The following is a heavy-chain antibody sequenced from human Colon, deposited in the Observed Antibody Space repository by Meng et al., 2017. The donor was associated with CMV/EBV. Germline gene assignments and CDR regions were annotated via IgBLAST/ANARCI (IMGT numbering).Heavy chain of an antibody. CDR2: IYPQNGGT. D-gene: IGHD2-21*01. CDR3: IKEDWYFDF. Sequence: VKLYQSETEVKKPGASVKVSCKTSGYPFTAKHLHWVRHAPGQGLEWMGWIYPQNGGTYFAQKFQGRVTMTSDTSISTAYMELSSLTSDDTAIYYCIKEDWYFDFWGQGTLVTVSS. J-gene: IGHJ4*02. V-gene: IGHV1-2*02. CDR1: GYPFTAKH.